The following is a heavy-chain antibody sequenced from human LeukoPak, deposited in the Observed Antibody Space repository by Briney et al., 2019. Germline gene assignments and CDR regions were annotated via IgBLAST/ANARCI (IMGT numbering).Heavy chain of an antibody. CDR3: ASSPYCSSTSCYPSYFDY. V-gene: IGHV3-21*01. CDR2: ISSSSSYI. J-gene: IGHJ4*02. CDR1: GFTFSSYS. D-gene: IGHD2-2*01. Sequence: GGSLRLSCAASGFTFSSYSMNWVRQAPGKGLEWVSSISSSSSYIYYADSVKGRFTISRDNAKNSLYLQMNSLRAEDTAVYYCASSPYCSSTSCYPSYFDYWGQGTLVTVSS.